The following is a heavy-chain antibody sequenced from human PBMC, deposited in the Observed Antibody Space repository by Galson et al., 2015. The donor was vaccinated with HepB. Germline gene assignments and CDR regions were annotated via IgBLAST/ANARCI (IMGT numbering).Heavy chain of an antibody. D-gene: IGHD2-2*01. CDR2: IRSKAYGGTT. CDR1: GFTFGDYA. J-gene: IGHJ5*02. Sequence: SLRLSCAASGFTFGDYAMSWFRQAPGKGLEWVGFIRSKAYGGTTEYAASVKGRFTISRDDSKSIAYLQMNSLKTEDTAVYYCTRAVPAAIYDPWFDPWGQGTLVTVSS. V-gene: IGHV3-49*03. CDR3: TRAVPAAIYDPWFDP.